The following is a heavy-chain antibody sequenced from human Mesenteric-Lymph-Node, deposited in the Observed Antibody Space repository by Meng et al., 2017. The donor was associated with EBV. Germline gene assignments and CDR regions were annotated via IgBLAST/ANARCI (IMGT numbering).Heavy chain of an antibody. CDR3: ARITFGEAIGD. J-gene: IGHJ4*02. CDR2: IFHSGGT. CDR1: SGSISNSNW. Sequence: QVQRQESGPGLVKPSGTLSLTCAVSSGSISNSNWWSWVRQPPGKGLQWIGEIFHSGGTNYNPSLKSRVTISVDKSKNQFSLKVNSLTAADTAVYYCARITFGEAIGDWGQGTLVTVSS. D-gene: IGHD3-16*02. V-gene: IGHV4-4*02.